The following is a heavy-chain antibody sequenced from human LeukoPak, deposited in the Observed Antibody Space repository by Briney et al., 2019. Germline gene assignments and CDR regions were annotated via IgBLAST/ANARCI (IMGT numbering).Heavy chain of an antibody. CDR3: ARSPLYGDYDY. V-gene: IGHV1-2*02. J-gene: IGHJ4*02. Sequence: ASVKVSCKASGYTFTGYYMHWVRQAPGQGLEWMGWINPNSGGTNYAQKFQDRVTMTRDTSISTAYMELSRLRSDDTAMYYCARSPLYGDYDYWGQGTLVTVPS. D-gene: IGHD4-17*01. CDR2: INPNSGGT. CDR1: GYTFTGYY.